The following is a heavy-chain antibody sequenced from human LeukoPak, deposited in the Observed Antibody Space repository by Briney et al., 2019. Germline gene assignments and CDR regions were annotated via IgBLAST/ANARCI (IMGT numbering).Heavy chain of an antibody. D-gene: IGHD4-23*01. CDR2: ISYDGSNK. CDR1: GFTFSSYG. V-gene: IGHV3-30*03. Sequence: GGSLRLSCAASGFTFSSYGMHWVRQAPGKGLEWVAVISYDGSNKYYADSVKGRFTISRDNSKNTLYLQMNSLRAEDTAVYYCARERGDYGGYFDYWGQGTLVTVSS. CDR3: ARERGDYGGYFDY. J-gene: IGHJ4*02.